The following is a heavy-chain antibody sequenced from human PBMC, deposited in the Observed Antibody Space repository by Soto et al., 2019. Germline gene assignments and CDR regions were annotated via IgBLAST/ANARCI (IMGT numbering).Heavy chain of an antibody. V-gene: IGHV4-31*02. J-gene: IGHJ6*02. CDR1: GGPVSGDDLY. CDR3: ARALVTDYNSRDYHYYFAMDV. D-gene: IGHD3-22*01. Sequence: HLQESGPGLVKPSQTLSLTCVVSGGPVSGDDLYWSWIRHLPGKGLEWIANVYHTGTNYYNPSLKSRVAMSVDTSQNPFSLILASVTAADTAVYSCARALVTDYNSRDYHYYFAMDVWGQGTSVTVSS. CDR2: VYHTGTN.